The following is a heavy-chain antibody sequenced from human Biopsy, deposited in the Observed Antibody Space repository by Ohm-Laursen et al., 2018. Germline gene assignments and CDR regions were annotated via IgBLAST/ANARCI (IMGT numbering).Heavy chain of an antibody. J-gene: IGHJ6*02. CDR1: GYSVTNDYY. Sequence: SDTLSLTWAVSGYSVTNDYYWGWIRQPPGKGLEWIGNIYYDGITYYNPSLKSRVAMSVETSKNQISLRLTPMTAADTAVYYCARVAGGYAYYYGMDVWGQGTTVIVSS. D-gene: IGHD5-12*01. CDR3: ARVAGGYAYYYGMDV. V-gene: IGHV4-38-2*01. CDR2: IYYDGIT.